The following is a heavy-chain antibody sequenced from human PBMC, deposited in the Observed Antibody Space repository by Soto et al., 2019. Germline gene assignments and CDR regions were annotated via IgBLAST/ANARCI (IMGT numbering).Heavy chain of an antibody. D-gene: IGHD3-10*01. Sequence: EVQLVESGGGLVEPGGSLRLSCTASGFTFTNAWMNWVRQAPGKGLEWVGRIKSKSDGGTTDYSAPVKGRFTISRDDSKNTLYLQMNSLNTDDTAIYYCTADLRSPASRFDPWGQGTLVPVYS. CDR1: GFTFTNAW. V-gene: IGHV3-15*01. CDR2: IKSKSDGGTT. J-gene: IGHJ5*01. CDR3: TADLRSPASRFDP.